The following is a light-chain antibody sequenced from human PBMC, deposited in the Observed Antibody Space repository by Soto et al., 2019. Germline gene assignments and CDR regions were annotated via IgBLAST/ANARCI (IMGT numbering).Light chain of an antibody. J-gene: IGKJ1*01. Sequence: EIVLTQSPGTLSLSPGERDTLSGRASQSGSSRSLAWYQQKPGQSPRLLIYGESSRATGIPDRFSGSGSVTDFTLTISRLEPEDFAVDYCQQYGRSPWTFGQGTKVEIK. CDR1: QSGSSRS. CDR2: GES. CDR3: QQYGRSPWT. V-gene: IGKV3-20*01.